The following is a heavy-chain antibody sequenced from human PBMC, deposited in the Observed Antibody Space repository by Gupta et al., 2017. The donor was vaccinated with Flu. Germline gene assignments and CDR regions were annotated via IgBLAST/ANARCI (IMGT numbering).Heavy chain of an antibody. V-gene: IGHV3-72*01. D-gene: IGHD3-22*01. CDR1: GFTFSDHY. CDR3: ARVVVDYYYYYGMDV. CDR2: TRNKANSYTT. Sequence: EVQLVESGGGLVQPGGSLRLSCAASGFTFSDHYMDWVRQAPGKGLEWVGRTRNKANSYTTEYAASVKGRFTISRDDSKNSLYLQMNSLKTEDTAVYYCARVVVDYYYYYGMDVWGQGTTVTVSS. J-gene: IGHJ6*02.